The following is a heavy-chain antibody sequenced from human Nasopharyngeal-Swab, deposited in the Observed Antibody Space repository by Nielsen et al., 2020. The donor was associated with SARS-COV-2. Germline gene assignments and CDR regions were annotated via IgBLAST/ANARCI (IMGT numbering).Heavy chain of an antibody. CDR1: GFTFSNYN. J-gene: IGHJ6*02. Sequence: GESLKISCAASGFTFSNYNMNWVRQAPGKGLEWVSSISSSSTYIYYADSVKGRLTISRDNTKNSLSLQMNSLRAEDTAVYYCARDGLDYDFWSAYFMGVWGQGTTVTVSS. CDR2: ISSSSTYI. V-gene: IGHV3-21*01. D-gene: IGHD3-3*01. CDR3: ARDGLDYDFWSAYFMGV.